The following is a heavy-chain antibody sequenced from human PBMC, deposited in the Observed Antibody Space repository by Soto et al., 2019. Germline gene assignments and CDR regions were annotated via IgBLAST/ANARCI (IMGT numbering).Heavy chain of an antibody. D-gene: IGHD1-1*01. CDR3: ARTSGRFDY. CDR1: GFTFISYS. Sequence: EVQLVESGGGLVQPGGSLRLSCAASGFTFISYSMNWVRQAPGKGLEWVSYISSSSSTIYYADSVKGRFTISRDNAKNPLDLQMNRLRDEDTAVYYCARTSGRFDYWGQGTLVNVSS. J-gene: IGHJ4*02. V-gene: IGHV3-48*02. CDR2: ISSSSSTI.